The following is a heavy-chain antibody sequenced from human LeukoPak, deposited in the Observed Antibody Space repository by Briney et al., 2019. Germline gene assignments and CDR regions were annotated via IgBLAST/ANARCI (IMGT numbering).Heavy chain of an antibody. CDR1: GFTFSSYA. V-gene: IGHV3-23*01. CDR2: ISGSGGNT. Sequence: GGSLRLSCAASGFTFSSYAVHWVRQAPGKGLEWVSLISGSGGNTYYADSVKSRFTISRDNAKNTLYLQMNSLRAEDTAVYYCARDLIEYSSSSWDYWGQGTLVTVSS. CDR3: ARDLIEYSSSSWDY. D-gene: IGHD6-6*01. J-gene: IGHJ4*02.